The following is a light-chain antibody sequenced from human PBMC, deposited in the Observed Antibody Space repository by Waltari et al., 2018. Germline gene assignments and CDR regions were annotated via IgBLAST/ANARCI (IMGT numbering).Light chain of an antibody. CDR2: KAS. CDR1: QSVSRR. Sequence: DVQMTQSPSTLTASVGDRVTLTCRASQSVSRRLAWYQQTPGKAPNLLIYKASTLGGGVPSRFSGSGSGTEFTLTISSLQPDDFVTYYCQQYSTYPLTFGGGTKVEI. J-gene: IGKJ4*01. CDR3: QQYSTYPLT. V-gene: IGKV1-5*03.